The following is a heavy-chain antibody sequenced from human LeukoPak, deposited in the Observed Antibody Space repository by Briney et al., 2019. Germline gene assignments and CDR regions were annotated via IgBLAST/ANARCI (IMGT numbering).Heavy chain of an antibody. CDR1: GFTVSSNY. CDR2: IYSGGST. V-gene: IGHV3-66*02. CDR3: VRGILTGYYTDAFDI. J-gene: IGHJ3*02. Sequence: GGSLRLSCAASGFTVSSNYMSWVRQAPGKGLEWVSVIYSGGSTYYADSVKGRFTISRDNSKNTLYLQMNSLRAEDTAVYYCVRGILTGYYTDAFDICGQGTMVTVSS. D-gene: IGHD3-9*01.